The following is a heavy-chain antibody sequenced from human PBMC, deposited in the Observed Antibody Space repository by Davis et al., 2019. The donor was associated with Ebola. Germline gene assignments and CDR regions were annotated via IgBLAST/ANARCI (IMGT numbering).Heavy chain of an antibody. CDR2: INSYGSST. J-gene: IGHJ5*02. CDR1: GFTFSSYW. Sequence: HTGGSLRLSCAASGFTFSSYWIHWVRQAPGKGLVWVSRINSYGSSTSYADSVKGRFTISRDNAKNTLYLQMNSLRAEDTAVYYCARGGYCSGGSCQNWFDPWGQGTLVTVSS. V-gene: IGHV3-74*01. D-gene: IGHD2-15*01. CDR3: ARGGYCSGGSCQNWFDP.